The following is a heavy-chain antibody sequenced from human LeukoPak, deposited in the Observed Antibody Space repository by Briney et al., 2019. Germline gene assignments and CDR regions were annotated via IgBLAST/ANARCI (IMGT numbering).Heavy chain of an antibody. Sequence: VASVKVSCKASGGTFSSYAISWVRQAPGQGLEWMGGIIPIFGTANYAQKFQGRVTITADESTSTAYMELSSLRSEDTAVYYCARVGDCGDPRYYYYGMDVWGQGTTVTVSS. J-gene: IGHJ6*02. D-gene: IGHD4-17*01. V-gene: IGHV1-69*13. CDR2: IIPIFGTA. CDR3: ARVGDCGDPRYYYYGMDV. CDR1: GGTFSSYA.